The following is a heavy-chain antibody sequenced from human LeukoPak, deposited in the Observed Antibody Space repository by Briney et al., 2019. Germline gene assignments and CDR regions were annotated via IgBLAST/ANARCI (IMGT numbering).Heavy chain of an antibody. D-gene: IGHD4-17*01. Sequence: EASVKVSCKASGYTFTSYDINWVRQAPGQGLEWMGWISAYNGNTNYAQKLQGRVTMTTDTSTSTAYMELSSLRSEDTAVYYCATLSSGADYGDYYYYYYMDVWGKGTTVTVSS. V-gene: IGHV1-18*01. CDR1: GYTFTSYD. CDR2: ISAYNGNT. CDR3: ATLSSGADYGDYYYYYYMDV. J-gene: IGHJ6*03.